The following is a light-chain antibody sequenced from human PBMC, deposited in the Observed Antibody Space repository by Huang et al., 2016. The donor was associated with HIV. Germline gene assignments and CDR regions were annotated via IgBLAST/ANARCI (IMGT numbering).Light chain of an antibody. CDR1: QSVSSY. CDR2: DAY. J-gene: IGKJ5*01. CDR3: QQRGNWPPA. Sequence: EIVLTQSPATLSLSPGERATLSCRASQSVSSYLAWYQQKPGQAPRLLIYDAYNRATGIPARFRGSGSGTDFTLTISSLEPEDFAVYYCQQRGNWPPAFGQGTRLEIK. V-gene: IGKV3-11*01.